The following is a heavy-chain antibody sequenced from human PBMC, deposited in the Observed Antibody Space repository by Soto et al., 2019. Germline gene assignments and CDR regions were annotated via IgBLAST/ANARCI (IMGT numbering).Heavy chain of an antibody. D-gene: IGHD2-2*01. Sequence: QVQLVQSGAEVKKPGASVKVSCKASGYTFTSYGISWVRQAPGQGVEWMGWISAYNGNTNYAQKLQGRVTMTTDTSASTDYMELTNLRYDDTAVYYCAVEDIVVVPASLDYWGQGTLVTVSS. CDR2: ISAYNGNT. CDR3: AVEDIVVVPASLDY. J-gene: IGHJ4*02. CDR1: GYTFTSYG. V-gene: IGHV1-18*01.